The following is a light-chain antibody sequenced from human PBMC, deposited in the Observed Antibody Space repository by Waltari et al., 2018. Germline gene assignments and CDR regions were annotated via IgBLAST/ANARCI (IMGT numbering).Light chain of an antibody. CDR2: SAS. Sequence: EIVMTQSPATLSVSPGERATLSCRPSQSVSSNLAWYQQKPGQAPRLLIYSASTSATGIPARFSGSGSGTDFTLTISSLQSEDFAVYYCQQYNNWPPLYTFGQGTKLEI. V-gene: IGKV3D-15*01. CDR3: QQYNNWPPLYT. J-gene: IGKJ2*01. CDR1: QSVSSN.